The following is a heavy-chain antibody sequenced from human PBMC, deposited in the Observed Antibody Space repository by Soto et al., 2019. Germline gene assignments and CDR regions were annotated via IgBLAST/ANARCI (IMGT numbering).Heavy chain of an antibody. CDR1: GFTFSSYA. D-gene: IGHD3-10*01. CDR3: AKGLYYNYGSGSYYTDAFDI. Sequence: GGLRLSCAASGFTFSSYAMSWVRQAPGKGLEWVSAISGSGGSTYYADSVKGRFTISRDNSKNTLYLQMNSLRAEDTAVYYCAKGLYYNYGSGSYYTDAFDIWGQGTMVTVSS. V-gene: IGHV3-23*01. CDR2: ISGSGGST. J-gene: IGHJ3*02.